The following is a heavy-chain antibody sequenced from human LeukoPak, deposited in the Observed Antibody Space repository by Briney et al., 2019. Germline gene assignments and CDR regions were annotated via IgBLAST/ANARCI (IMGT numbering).Heavy chain of an antibody. CDR2: INHSGST. Sequence: SETLSLTCAVYGGSFSGYYWSWIRQPPGKGLEWIGEINHSGSTNYNPSLKSRVTISVDTSKNQFSLKLSSVTAADTAVYYCARGRPIAARRNYWYFDLWGRGTLVTVSS. D-gene: IGHD6-6*01. CDR1: GGSFSGYY. V-gene: IGHV4-34*01. CDR3: ARGRPIAARRNYWYFDL. J-gene: IGHJ2*01.